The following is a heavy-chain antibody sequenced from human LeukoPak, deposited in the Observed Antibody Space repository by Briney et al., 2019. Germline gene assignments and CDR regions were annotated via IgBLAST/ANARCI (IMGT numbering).Heavy chain of an antibody. D-gene: IGHD6-6*01. CDR2: IYYSGST. J-gene: IGHJ3*02. CDR3: ARDPSDPDAFDI. V-gene: IGHV4-59*01. CDR1: GGSISSYY. Sequence: PSETLSLTCTVSGGSISSYYWSWIRQPPGKGLEGIGYIYYSGSTNYNPSLKSRVTISVDTSKNQFSLKLSSVTAADTAVYYCARDPSDPDAFDIWGQGTMVTVSS.